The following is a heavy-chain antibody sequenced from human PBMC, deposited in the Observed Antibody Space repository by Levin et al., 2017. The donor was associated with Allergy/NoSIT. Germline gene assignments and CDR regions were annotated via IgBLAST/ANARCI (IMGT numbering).Heavy chain of an antibody. Sequence: GASVKVSCQASGYTFTRYGISWVRQAPGQGPEWMGWISGYNGNTNYAQKFRGRVTMTTDTSTTTAYMDLRNLTSGDTAVYYCARADTLSSGWSHAFDIWGQGTMVTVSS. CDR1: GYTFTRYG. J-gene: IGHJ3*02. V-gene: IGHV1-18*01. D-gene: IGHD6-19*01. CDR2: ISGYNGNT. CDR3: ARADTLSSGWSHAFDI.